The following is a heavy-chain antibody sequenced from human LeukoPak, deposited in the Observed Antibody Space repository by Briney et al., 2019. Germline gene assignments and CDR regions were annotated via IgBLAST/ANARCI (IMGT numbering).Heavy chain of an antibody. D-gene: IGHD3-3*01. CDR2: INHSGST. J-gene: IGHJ4*02. Sequence: SETLSLTCSVSGGSISGYYWSWIRQPPGKGLEWIGEINHSGSTNYNPSLKSRVTISVDTSKNQFSLKLSSVTAADTAVYYCARGPYYDFWSGYRDYYFDYWGQGTLVTVSS. CDR3: ARGPYYDFWSGYRDYYFDY. CDR1: GGSISGYY. V-gene: IGHV4-34*01.